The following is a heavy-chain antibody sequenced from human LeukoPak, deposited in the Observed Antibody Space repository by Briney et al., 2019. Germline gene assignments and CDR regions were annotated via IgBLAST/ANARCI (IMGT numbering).Heavy chain of an antibody. Sequence: ASVKVSCKASGYTFTSYYMHWVRQAPGQGLEWMGIINPSGGSTSYAQKFQGRVTMTEDTSTDTAYMELSSLRSEDTAVYYCATAKVEELIFDYWGQGTLVTVSS. CDR1: GYTFTSYY. CDR3: ATAKVEELIFDY. V-gene: IGHV1-46*01. CDR2: INPSGGST. D-gene: IGHD1-26*01. J-gene: IGHJ4*02.